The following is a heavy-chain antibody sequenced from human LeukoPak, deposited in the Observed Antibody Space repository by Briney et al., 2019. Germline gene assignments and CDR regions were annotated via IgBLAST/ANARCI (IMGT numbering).Heavy chain of an antibody. CDR1: GFTFTTFG. J-gene: IGHJ4*02. CDR3: AKTNNNDDY. Sequence: GGSLRLSCAASGFTFTTFGIHWARQAPGKGLEWVAAISPDGDIEYYTDSVKGRFTISRDNSKNIIYLQMNSLRGEDSAVYYCAKTNNNDDYGGQGNLVTVSS. V-gene: IGHV3-30*18. D-gene: IGHD1/OR15-1a*01. CDR2: ISPDGDIE.